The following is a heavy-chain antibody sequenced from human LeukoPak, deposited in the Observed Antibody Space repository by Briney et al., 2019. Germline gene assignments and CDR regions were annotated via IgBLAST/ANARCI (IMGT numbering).Heavy chain of an antibody. CDR2: IICSSITI. Sequence: GGFLRLSCAASGFTFSSYHMNWVRQAPGKGLEVASYIICSSITIYYADSVKGRFTISRDNVKNSLYLQMNSLEAEDTDVYYCARSGGYRLDYWGQGTLVTVSS. CDR1: GFTFSSYH. V-gene: IGHV3-48*01. D-gene: IGHD1-26*01. CDR3: ARSGGYRLDY. J-gene: IGHJ4*02.